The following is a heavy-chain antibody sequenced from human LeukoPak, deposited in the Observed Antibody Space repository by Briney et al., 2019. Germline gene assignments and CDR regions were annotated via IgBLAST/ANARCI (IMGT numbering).Heavy chain of an antibody. CDR1: GFTFNSYG. V-gene: IGHV3-30*02. CDR2: IRCDVRNK. Sequence: GGSLRLSCAASGFTFNSYGMHGVRQAAGKGGEGVAFIRCDVRNKYYVNSVKGLFNISTDNSKNTLYLQINILRAEDTAVYYCAKGAYSSGWYYFDYWGQGTLVTVSS. D-gene: IGHD6-19*01. CDR3: AKGAYSSGWYYFDY. J-gene: IGHJ4*02.